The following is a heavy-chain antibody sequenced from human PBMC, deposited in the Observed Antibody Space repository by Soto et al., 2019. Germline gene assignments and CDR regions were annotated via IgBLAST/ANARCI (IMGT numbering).Heavy chain of an antibody. D-gene: IGHD4-4*01. V-gene: IGHV5-51*01. CDR2: IYPDDSDT. CDR1: GYSFPSYW. Sequence: GASLKISCQGSGYSFPSYWIVWVRQMPGRGLEWVGIIYPDDSDTTYSPSFQGQVTISADKFSNTAYLQWNSLKASDTARYYCARQRQQLSYYGMDVWGQGTTVTVSS. J-gene: IGHJ6*02. CDR3: ARQRQQLSYYGMDV.